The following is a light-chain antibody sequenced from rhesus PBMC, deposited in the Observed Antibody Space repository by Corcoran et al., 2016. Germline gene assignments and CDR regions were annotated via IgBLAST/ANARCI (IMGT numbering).Light chain of an antibody. CDR3: QHYYSTPRT. Sequence: DIQMTQSPSSLSASVGDRVTITCRASQGITNDLAWYQQKPGETPKLLIYEASSLQSGSPSRCSGSGSGKDFTLTISSLQSEDFATYYCQHYYSTPRTFGQGTKVEIK. CDR2: EAS. J-gene: IGKJ1*01. V-gene: IGKV1-25*01. CDR1: QGITND.